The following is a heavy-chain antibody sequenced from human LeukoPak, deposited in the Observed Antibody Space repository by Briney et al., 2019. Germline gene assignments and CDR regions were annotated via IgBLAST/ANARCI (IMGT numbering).Heavy chain of an antibody. V-gene: IGHV7-4-1*02. CDR1: GYTFTRYA. CDR2: INMYTANP. J-gene: IGHJ4*02. CDR3: ARHDNDDDFDY. D-gene: IGHD3-16*01. Sequence: SVKVSCKASGYTFTRYAINWLRQAPGQGLEWMGWINMYTANPAYAQGFTERFVFSLDTSVTTAYLQISNLKTEDTAVYYCARHDNDDDFDYWGQGTLVTVSS.